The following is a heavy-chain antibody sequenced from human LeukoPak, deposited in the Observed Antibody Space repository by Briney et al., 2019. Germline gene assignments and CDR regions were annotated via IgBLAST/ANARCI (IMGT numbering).Heavy chain of an antibody. D-gene: IGHD5-18*01. CDR1: GYTFSSYY. J-gene: IGHJ4*02. V-gene: IGHV3-33*08. CDR2: IWYDGSNK. CDR3: AREDIWDTAMATGVFDY. Sequence: WGTLTLTCAVSGYTFSSYYMQGVSRPSPRKGEGVTVIWYDGSNKYYADSLKGRFTISRDNSKNTLYLQMNSLRAEDTAVYYCAREDIWDTAMATGVFDYWGQGTLVTVSS.